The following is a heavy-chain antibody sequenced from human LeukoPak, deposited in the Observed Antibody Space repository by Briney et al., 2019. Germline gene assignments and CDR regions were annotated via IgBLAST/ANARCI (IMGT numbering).Heavy chain of an antibody. V-gene: IGHV1-8*02. J-gene: IGHJ4*02. CDR2: MNPNSGNT. CDR1: GYTFKNYD. D-gene: IGHD5-24*01. Sequence: ASVKVSCKASGYTFKNYDINWVRQATGQGLEWMGWMNPNSGNTGFAQKFQDRVRMTRDTSINTAHMELTSLRSGDTAVYYCARATPGGLHGYSFDYWGQGTVVTVYS. CDR3: ARATPGGLHGYSFDY.